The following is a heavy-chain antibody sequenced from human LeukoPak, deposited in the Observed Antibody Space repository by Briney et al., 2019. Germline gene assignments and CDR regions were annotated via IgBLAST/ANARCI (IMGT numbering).Heavy chain of an antibody. D-gene: IGHD3-22*01. J-gene: IGHJ4*02. CDR3: AYYYDSSGYRRGGFDY. CDR2: INHSGST. CDR1: GGSFSGYY. Sequence: PSETLSLTCAVYGGSFSGYYWSWIRQPPGKGLEWIGEINHSGSTNYNPSLKSRVTISVDTSKNQFSLKLSSVTAADTAVYYCAYYYDSSGYRRGGFDYWGQGTLVTVSS. V-gene: IGHV4-34*01.